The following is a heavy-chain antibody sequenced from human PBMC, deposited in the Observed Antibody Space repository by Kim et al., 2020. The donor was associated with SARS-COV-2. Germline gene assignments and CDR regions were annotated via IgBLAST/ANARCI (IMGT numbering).Heavy chain of an antibody. J-gene: IGHJ4*02. V-gene: IGHV1-46*01. CDR2: INPSGGST. D-gene: IGHD6-13*01. Sequence: ASVKVSCKASGYTFTSYYMHWVRQAPGQGLEWMGIINPSGGSTSYAQRFQGRVTMTRDTSTSTVYMELSSLRSEDTVVYYCASSPAAGTPYYFDYWGQGTLVTVSS. CDR1: GYTFTSYY. CDR3: ASSPAAGTPYYFDY.